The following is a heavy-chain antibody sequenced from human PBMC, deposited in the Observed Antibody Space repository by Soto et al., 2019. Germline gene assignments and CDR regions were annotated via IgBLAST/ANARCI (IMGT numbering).Heavy chain of an antibody. V-gene: IGHV3-21*01. CDR3: ARGSQIGQQLPLDY. Sequence: EVQLVESGGGLVKPGGSLRLSCAASGFTFSSYSMNWVRQAPGKALEWVSSISSSSSYIYYADSVKGRFTISRDNAKNSLYLQMNSLRAEDTAVYYCARGSQIGQQLPLDYWGQGTLVTVSS. J-gene: IGHJ4*02. CDR2: ISSSSSYI. CDR1: GFTFSSYS. D-gene: IGHD6-13*01.